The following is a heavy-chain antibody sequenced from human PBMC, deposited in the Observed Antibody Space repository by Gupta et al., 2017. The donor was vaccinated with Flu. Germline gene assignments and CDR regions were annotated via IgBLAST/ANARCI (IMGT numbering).Heavy chain of an antibody. D-gene: IGHD3-10*01. CDR3: ARHSLGIEGRALDY. V-gene: IGHV4-59*08. Sequence: QVQLQESGPGLVKPSETLSLTCTVSGGSISPYYWSWIRQSPGKGLEWIGHIYYRGGTNYNASLKSRVTMAVDMSKNQFSLKLNSVTAADTAVYYCARHSLGIEGRALDYWGQGTPVTVSS. CDR2: IYYRGGT. CDR1: GGSISPYY. J-gene: IGHJ4*02.